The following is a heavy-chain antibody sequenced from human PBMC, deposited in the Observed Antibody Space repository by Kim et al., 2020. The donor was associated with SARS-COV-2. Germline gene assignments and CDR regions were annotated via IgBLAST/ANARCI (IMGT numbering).Heavy chain of an antibody. J-gene: IGHJ6*02. D-gene: IGHD5-18*01. CDR3: ARQLLRGYSYGYYGMDV. Sequence: FQGRVTITADKSTSTAYMELSSLRSEDTAVYYCARQLLRGYSYGYYGMDVWGQGTTVTVSS. V-gene: IGHV1-69*02.